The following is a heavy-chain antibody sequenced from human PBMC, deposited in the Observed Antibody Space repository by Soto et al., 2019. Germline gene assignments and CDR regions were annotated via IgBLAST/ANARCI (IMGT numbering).Heavy chain of an antibody. CDR1: GYTFSRYG. V-gene: IGHV1-18*01. CDR3: ARKTVVAALDV. CDR2: ISGYNGNT. Sequence: QVHLVQSGADVKKPGASVKVSCKASGYTFSRYGITWVRQAPGQGLVWMGWISGYNGNTNYAERFQGRVTMTTDTSTNTAYMEVRSLTSDDTAVYYCARKTVVAALDVWGQGTTVTVSS. J-gene: IGHJ6*02. D-gene: IGHD2-15*01.